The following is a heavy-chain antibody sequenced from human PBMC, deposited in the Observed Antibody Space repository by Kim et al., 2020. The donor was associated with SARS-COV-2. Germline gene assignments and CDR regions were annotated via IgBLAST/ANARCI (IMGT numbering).Heavy chain of an antibody. D-gene: IGHD6-19*01. Sequence: SVKGRFTISRDSSKNTLYLQMNSLRAEDTAVYYCAKEYSSGDYYYYGMDVWGQGTTVTVSS. J-gene: IGHJ6*02. V-gene: IGHV3-30*02. CDR3: AKEYSSGDYYYYGMDV.